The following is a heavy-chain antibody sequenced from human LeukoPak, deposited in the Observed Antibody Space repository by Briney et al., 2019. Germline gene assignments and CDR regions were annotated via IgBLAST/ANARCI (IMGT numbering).Heavy chain of an antibody. CDR1: GYSFTTYY. CDR3: ARSYGDYVLTLDY. Sequence: GASVKVSCKASGYSFTTYYLHWVRQAPGQGLEWMGRINPSDGSTTYAQKFQGRVTITTDESTSTAYMELSSLRSEDTAVYYCARSYGDYVLTLDYWGQGTLVTVSS. J-gene: IGHJ4*02. D-gene: IGHD4-17*01. V-gene: IGHV1-46*01. CDR2: INPSDGST.